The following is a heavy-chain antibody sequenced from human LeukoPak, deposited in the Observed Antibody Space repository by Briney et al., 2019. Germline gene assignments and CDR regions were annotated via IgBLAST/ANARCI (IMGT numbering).Heavy chain of an antibody. D-gene: IGHD3-9*01. J-gene: IGHJ3*02. CDR2: IIPILGIA. Sequence: SAKVSCKASGGTFSSYAISWVRQAPGQGLEWMGRIIPILGIANYAQKFQGRVTITADKSTGTAYMELSSLRSEDTAVYYCAREHYDILTGYYGLDAFDSWGQGTMVTVSS. CDR3: AREHYDILTGYYGLDAFDS. CDR1: GGTFSSYA. V-gene: IGHV1-69*04.